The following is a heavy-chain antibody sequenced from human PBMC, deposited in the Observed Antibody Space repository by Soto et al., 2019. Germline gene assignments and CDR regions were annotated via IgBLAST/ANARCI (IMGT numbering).Heavy chain of an antibody. V-gene: IGHV4-39*07. CDR3: ARGTYGDYVGYFDP. J-gene: IGHJ5*02. Sequence: SETLSLTCTVSGGSISSSNRCWGWIRQSPGKVLEWIVSIYYSGYTYYNPSLKSRVTISLDTSKDQLSLKVSSVTAADTAVYYCARGTYGDYVGYFDPWGQGIKVTVSS. CDR2: IYYSGYT. CDR1: GGSISSSNRC. D-gene: IGHD4-17*01.